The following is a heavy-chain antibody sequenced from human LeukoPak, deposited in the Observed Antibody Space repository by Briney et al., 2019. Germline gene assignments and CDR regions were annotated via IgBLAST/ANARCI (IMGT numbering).Heavy chain of an antibody. Sequence: SETLSLTCTVSGGSISSSSYYWGWIRQPPGKGLEWIGSIYYSGSTYYNPSLKSRVTISVDTSKNQFSLKLSSVTAADTAVYYCARRYRSDAGWFDPWGQGTLVTVSS. V-gene: IGHV4-39*01. D-gene: IGHD6-25*01. CDR1: GGSISSSSYY. CDR2: IYYSGST. J-gene: IGHJ5*02. CDR3: ARRYRSDAGWFDP.